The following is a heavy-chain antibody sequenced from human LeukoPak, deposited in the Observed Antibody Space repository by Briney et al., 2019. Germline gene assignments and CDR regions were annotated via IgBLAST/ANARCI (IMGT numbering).Heavy chain of an antibody. CDR1: GGSISSYY. J-gene: IGHJ5*02. Sequence: SDTLSLTCTVSGGSISSYYWSWIRQPAGKGLEWIGRIYTSGSTNYNPSLRSRVAISVDKSKNQFSLKLSSVTAADTAVYYCARDYSNYVVWFDPWGQGTLVTVSS. D-gene: IGHD4-11*01. CDR2: IYTSGST. V-gene: IGHV4-4*07. CDR3: ARDYSNYVVWFDP.